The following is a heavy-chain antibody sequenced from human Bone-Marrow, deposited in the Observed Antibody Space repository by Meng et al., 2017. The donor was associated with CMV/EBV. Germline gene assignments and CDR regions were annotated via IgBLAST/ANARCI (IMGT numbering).Heavy chain of an antibody. J-gene: IGHJ4*02. CDR3: AKGGVVIPTAMSY. CDR1: GFTFDDYT. CDR2: ISWDGFNT. Sequence: GESLKISCAASGFTFDDYTMHWVRQAPGKGLEWVSLISWDGFNTYYADSVKGRFTISRDNSKNSPYLQMNSLRTEDTALYYCAKGGVVIPTAMSYWGQGTLVTVSS. D-gene: IGHD2-2*01. V-gene: IGHV3-43*01.